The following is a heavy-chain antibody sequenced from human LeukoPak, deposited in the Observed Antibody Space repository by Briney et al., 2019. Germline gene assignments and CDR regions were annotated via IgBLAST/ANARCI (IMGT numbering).Heavy chain of an antibody. D-gene: IGHD4-17*01. CDR1: GFTFSSYS. J-gene: IGHJ4*02. CDR3: AKFKGTTVTFDY. Sequence: PGGSLRLSCAASGFTFSSYSMNWVRQAPGKGLEWVSSISSSSSYIYYADSVKGRFTISRDNAKNPLYLQMNSLRAEDTAVYYCAKFKGTTVTFDYWGQGTLVAVSS. V-gene: IGHV3-21*01. CDR2: ISSSSSYI.